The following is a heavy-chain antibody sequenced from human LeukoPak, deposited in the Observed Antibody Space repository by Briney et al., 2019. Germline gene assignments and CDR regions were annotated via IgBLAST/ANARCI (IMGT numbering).Heavy chain of an antibody. D-gene: IGHD3-9*01. Sequence: SETLSLTCALYGGSFSGFYWSWIRQPPGKGLEWIGEINYTANTNYNPSLKSRVTISIDTSKNQFSLRLTSVTAADTAGYYCARARLYHDILTARYYCCGMDVWGQGTTVTVSS. CDR2: INYTANT. V-gene: IGHV4-34*01. J-gene: IGHJ6*02. CDR1: GGSFSGFY. CDR3: ARARLYHDILTARYYCCGMDV.